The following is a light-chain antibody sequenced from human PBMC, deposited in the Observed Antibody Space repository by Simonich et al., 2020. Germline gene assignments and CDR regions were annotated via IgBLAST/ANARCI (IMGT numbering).Light chain of an antibody. Sequence: DIQMTQSPSTLSASVGDRVTITCRASHSISSWLAWYQQKPGKAPKPLIDKASSLESGFPSRFSGSGSGTEFTLTISSLQPDDFATYYCQQYNSYSRTFGQGTKVEIK. V-gene: IGKV1-5*03. CDR2: KAS. CDR1: HSISSW. J-gene: IGKJ1*01. CDR3: QQYNSYSRT.